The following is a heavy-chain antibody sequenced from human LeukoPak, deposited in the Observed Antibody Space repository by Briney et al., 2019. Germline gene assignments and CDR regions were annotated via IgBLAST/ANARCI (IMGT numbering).Heavy chain of an antibody. Sequence: ASVKVSCKASGYTSTSYDINWVRQATGQGLEWMGWMNPNSGNTGYAQKFQGRVTMTRNNYISTAYMELSSLRSEDTAVYYCALSLFYYNSRGYYPFDYWGQGTLVTVSS. V-gene: IGHV1-8*01. CDR2: MNPNSGNT. CDR3: ALSLFYYNSRGYYPFDY. D-gene: IGHD3-22*01. CDR1: GYTSTSYD. J-gene: IGHJ4*02.